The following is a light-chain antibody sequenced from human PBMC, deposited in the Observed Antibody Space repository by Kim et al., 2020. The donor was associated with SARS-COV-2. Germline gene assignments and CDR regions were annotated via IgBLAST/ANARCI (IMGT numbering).Light chain of an antibody. J-gene: IGKJ3*01. V-gene: IGKV3-20*01. CDR2: GAS. CDR1: QSVSSSY. Sequence: EIVLTQSPGTLSLSPGERATLSCRASQSVSSSYLAWYQQKPGQAPRLLIYGASSRATGIPDRFRGSGSGTDFTLTISRLEPEDFAVYYCQQYGSSPKTFGPGTKVDI. CDR3: QQYGSSPKT.